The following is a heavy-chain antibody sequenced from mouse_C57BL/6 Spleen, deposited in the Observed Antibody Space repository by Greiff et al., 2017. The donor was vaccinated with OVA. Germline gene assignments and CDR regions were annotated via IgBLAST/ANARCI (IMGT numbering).Heavy chain of an antibody. CDR3: ARSPSYYSNLKGFDY. CDR1: GFTFTDYY. J-gene: IGHJ2*01. V-gene: IGHV7-3*01. D-gene: IGHD2-5*01. CDR2: IRNKANGYTT. Sequence: EVKLVESGGGLVQPGGSLSLSCAASGFTFTDYYMSWVRQPPGKALEWLGFIRNKANGYTTEYSASVKGRFTISRDNSQSILYLQMNALRAEDSATYYCARSPSYYSNLKGFDYWGQGTTLTVSS.